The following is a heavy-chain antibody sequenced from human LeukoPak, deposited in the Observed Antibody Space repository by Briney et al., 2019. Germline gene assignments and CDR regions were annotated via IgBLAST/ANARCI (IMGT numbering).Heavy chain of an antibody. CDR1: GFTFSSYG. J-gene: IGHJ4*02. D-gene: IGHD3-22*01. V-gene: IGHV3-23*01. CDR2: ISGSGGST. Sequence: GGSLRLSCAASGFTFSSYGMSWVRQAPGKGLEWASAISGSGGSTYYADSVKGRFTISRDNSKNTLYLQMNSLRAEDTAVYYCAKKGPETYYYDSSGLDYWGQGTLVTVSS. CDR3: AKKGPETYYYDSSGLDY.